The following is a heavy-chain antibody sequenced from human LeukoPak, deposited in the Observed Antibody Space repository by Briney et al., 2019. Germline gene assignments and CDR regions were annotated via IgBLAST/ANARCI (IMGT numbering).Heavy chain of an antibody. CDR2: ISRSATII. CDR3: ARDPCGADCHDEYFQY. CDR1: GGSISSYY. D-gene: IGHD2-21*02. J-gene: IGHJ1*01. V-gene: IGHV3-48*03. Sequence: LSLTCTVSGGSISSYYWNWVRQAPGKGLEWISYISRSATIIHYADSVKGRFTISRDDAKNSLYLQMNSLRAEDTAVYYCARDPCGADCHDEYFQYWGQGTLVTVSS.